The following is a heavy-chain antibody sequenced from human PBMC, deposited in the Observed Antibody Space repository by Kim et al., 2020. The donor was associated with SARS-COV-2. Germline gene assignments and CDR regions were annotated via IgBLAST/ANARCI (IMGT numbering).Heavy chain of an antibody. CDR3: AKSAMATIRGGPHY. CDR2: ISYDGSNK. Sequence: GGSLRLSCAASGFTFSSYGMHWVRQAPGKGLEWVAVISYDGSNKYYADSVKGRFTISRDNSKNTLYLQMNSLRAEDTAVYYCAKSAMATIRGGPHYWGQGTLVTVSS. J-gene: IGHJ4*02. V-gene: IGHV3-30*18. CDR1: GFTFSSYG. D-gene: IGHD5-12*01.